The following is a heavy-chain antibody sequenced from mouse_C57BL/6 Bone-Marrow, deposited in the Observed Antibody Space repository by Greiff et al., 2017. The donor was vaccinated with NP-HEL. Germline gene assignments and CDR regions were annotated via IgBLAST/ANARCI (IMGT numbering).Heavy chain of an antibody. V-gene: IGHV14-4*01. CDR1: GFNIKDDY. Sequence: EVQLQQSGAELVRPGASVKLSCTASGFNIKDDYMHWVKQRPEQGLEWIGWIDPENGDTEYASKFQGKATITADTSSNTAYLQLSSLTSEDTAVYYCTRLTWFAYWGQGTLVTVSA. CDR3: TRLTWFAY. J-gene: IGHJ3*01. D-gene: IGHD2-4*01. CDR2: IDPENGDT.